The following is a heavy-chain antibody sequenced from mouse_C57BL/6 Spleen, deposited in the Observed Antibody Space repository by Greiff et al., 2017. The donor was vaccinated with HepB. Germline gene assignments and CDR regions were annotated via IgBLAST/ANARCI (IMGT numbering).Heavy chain of an antibody. CDR3: ARSGGLRPFDV. CDR1: GYTFTDYN. Sequence: SGPELVKPGASVKIPCKASGYTFTDYNMDWVKQSHGKSLEWIGDINPNNGGTIYNQKFKGKATLTVDKSSSTAYMELRSLTSEDTAVYYCARSGGLRPFDVWGTGTTVTVSS. CDR2: INPNNGGT. D-gene: IGHD2-4*01. J-gene: IGHJ1*03. V-gene: IGHV1-18*01.